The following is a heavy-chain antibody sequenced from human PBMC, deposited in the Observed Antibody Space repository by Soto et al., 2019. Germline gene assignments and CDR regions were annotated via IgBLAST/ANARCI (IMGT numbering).Heavy chain of an antibody. D-gene: IGHD2-21*02. V-gene: IGHV4-59*01. CDR2: IYYSGST. J-gene: IGHJ4*02. CDR3: ARKTASLFDL. Sequence: XATLSLTCTVCGGCISSYYWSWIRQPPGKGLEWIGYIYYSGSTNYNPSLQSRVTISVDTSKNQFSLKLSSVTAADTAVYYCARKTASLFDLWGQGTLVTVSS. CDR1: GGCISSYY.